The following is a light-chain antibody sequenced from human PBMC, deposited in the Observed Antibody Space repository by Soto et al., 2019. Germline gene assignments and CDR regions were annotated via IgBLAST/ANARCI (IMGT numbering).Light chain of an antibody. J-gene: IGKJ1*01. Sequence: DVVMTQSPLSLPVTLGPPASISCRSNQSLVHSDGIAYFSWFQQRPGRSPRRXIYKVSNRDSGVPARFSGSGSGTDFALKISRVEAEDVGVYYCMQALQTPWTFGQGTKVDIK. CDR3: MQALQTPWT. CDR1: QSLVHSDGIAY. V-gene: IGKV2-30*02. CDR2: KVS.